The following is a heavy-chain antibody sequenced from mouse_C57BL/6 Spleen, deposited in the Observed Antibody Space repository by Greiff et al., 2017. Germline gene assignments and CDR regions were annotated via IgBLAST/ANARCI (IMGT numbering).Heavy chain of an antibody. CDR2: IYPRSGNT. CDR3: ARGDYDGSRAEYFDV. V-gene: IGHV1-81*01. Sequence: VQLQQSGAELARPGASVKLSCKASGYTFTSYGISWVKQRTGQGLEWIGEIYPRSGNTYYNEKFKGKATLTADKSSSTAYMELRSLTSEDSAVYFCARGDYDGSRAEYFDVWGTGTTVTVAS. D-gene: IGHD1-1*01. CDR1: GYTFTSYG. J-gene: IGHJ1*03.